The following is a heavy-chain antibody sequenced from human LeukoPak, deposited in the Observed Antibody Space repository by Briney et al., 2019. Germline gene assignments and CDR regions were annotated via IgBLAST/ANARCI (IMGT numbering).Heavy chain of an antibody. V-gene: IGHV4-30-2*01. CDR3: ARACPDYYDSSGYCGWKTPTTYYFDY. CDR2: IYHRGST. CDR1: SCSISCGGYS. Sequence: SQTLSLTCAVSSCSISCGGYSWRCIRQPPGRGLEWNGYIYHRGSTYYNPSHRSRVTIPVDRSKSQFSLKLSSVTAADTAVYYCARACPDYYDSSGYCGWKTPTTYYFDYWGQGTLVTVSS. D-gene: IGHD3-22*01. J-gene: IGHJ4*02.